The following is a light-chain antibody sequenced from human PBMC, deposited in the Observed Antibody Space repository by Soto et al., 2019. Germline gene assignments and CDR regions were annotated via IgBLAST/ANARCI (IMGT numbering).Light chain of an antibody. CDR1: ESVSSNQ. CDR2: DAS. Sequence: VVLTQSPATLSLSPGERAALSCGASESVSSNQLAWYQQKPGLAPRLLIYDASSRASGIPERFRGSGSGTGFSLTISSLEPEDSAVYYCQQYGSSPITFGQGTRLEIK. V-gene: IGKV3D-20*01. J-gene: IGKJ5*01. CDR3: QQYGSSPIT.